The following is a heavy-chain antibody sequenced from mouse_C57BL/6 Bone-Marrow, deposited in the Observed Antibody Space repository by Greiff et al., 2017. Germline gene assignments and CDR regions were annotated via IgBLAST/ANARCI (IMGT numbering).Heavy chain of an antibody. Sequence: QVQLQQSGAELVRPGTSVKVSCKASGYAFTNYLIEWVKQRPGQGLEWIGVINPGSGGTNYNEKFKGKATLTADKSSSTAYMQLSSLTSEDSAVYFCARGRLLRHYAMDYWGQGTSVTVSS. CDR3: ARGRLLRHYAMDY. V-gene: IGHV1-54*01. D-gene: IGHD2-3*01. CDR1: GYAFTNYL. J-gene: IGHJ4*01. CDR2: INPGSGGT.